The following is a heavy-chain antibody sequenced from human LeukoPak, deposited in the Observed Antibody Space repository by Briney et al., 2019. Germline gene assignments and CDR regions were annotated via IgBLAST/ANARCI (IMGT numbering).Heavy chain of an antibody. V-gene: IGHV3-66*02. D-gene: IGHD5-12*01. CDR3: ARDRGYSGYADY. CDR1: GFTFSSYA. CDR2: IYSGGST. Sequence: GGSLRLSCAASGFTFSSYAMSWVRQAPGKGLEWVSVIYSGGSTYYADSVKGRFTISRDNSKNTLYLQMNSLRAEDTAVYYCARDRGYSGYADYWGQGTLVTVSS. J-gene: IGHJ4*02.